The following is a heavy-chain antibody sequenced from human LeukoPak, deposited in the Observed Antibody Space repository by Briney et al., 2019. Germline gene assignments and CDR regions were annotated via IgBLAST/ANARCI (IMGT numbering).Heavy chain of an antibody. J-gene: IGHJ4*02. D-gene: IGHD4-17*01. CDR1: GGSFSGYY. V-gene: IGHV4-34*01. CDR2: INHSGST. CDR3: ARGPDYGDSDSPFDY. Sequence: SETLSLTCAVYGGSFSGYYWSWIRQPPGKGLEWIGEINHSGSTNYNPSLKSRVTISVDTSKNQFSLKLSSVTAADTAVYYCARGPDYGDSDSPFDYCGQGTLVTVSS.